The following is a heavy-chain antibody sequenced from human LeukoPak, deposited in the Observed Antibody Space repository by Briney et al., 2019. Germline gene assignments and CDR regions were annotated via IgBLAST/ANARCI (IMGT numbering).Heavy chain of an antibody. D-gene: IGHD3-22*01. Sequence: PSETLSPTCTVSGGSISSYYWSWIRQPPGKGLEWIGYIYYSGSTNYNPSLKSRVTISVDTSKNQFSLKLSSVTAADTAVYYCARVVTTGYYYYYMDVWGKGTTVTVFS. CDR2: IYYSGST. CDR3: ARVVTTGYYYYYMDV. J-gene: IGHJ6*03. CDR1: GGSISSYY. V-gene: IGHV4-59*01.